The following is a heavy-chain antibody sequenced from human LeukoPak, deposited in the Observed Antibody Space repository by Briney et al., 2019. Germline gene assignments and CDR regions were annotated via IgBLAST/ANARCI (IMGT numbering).Heavy chain of an antibody. CDR3: ARDDYDILTGDSWFDP. V-gene: IGHV3-21*01. CDR1: GFTFSSYS. CDR2: ISSSSSYI. Sequence: GGSLNLSCAASGFTFSSYSMNWVRQAPGKGLEWVSSISSSSSYIYYADSVKGRFTISRDNATNSLYLQMNSLRAEDTAVYYCARDDYDILTGDSWFDPWGQGTLVTVSS. D-gene: IGHD3-9*01. J-gene: IGHJ5*02.